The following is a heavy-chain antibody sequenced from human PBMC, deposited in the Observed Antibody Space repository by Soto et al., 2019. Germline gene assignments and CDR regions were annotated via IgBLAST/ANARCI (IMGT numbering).Heavy chain of an antibody. CDR3: ATQDFRGSTGTT. J-gene: IGHJ4*02. CDR1: GFTFSSYA. D-gene: IGHD1-1*01. CDR2: ISGGGDLT. Sequence: QLGGSLRLSCAASGFTFSSYAMGWVRQTPGKGLEWVSVISGGGDLTFYANSVKGRFTISRDNSKNTLYLQINGLRAEDTAVYFCATQDFRGSTGTTWGQGTLVTVSS. V-gene: IGHV3-23*01.